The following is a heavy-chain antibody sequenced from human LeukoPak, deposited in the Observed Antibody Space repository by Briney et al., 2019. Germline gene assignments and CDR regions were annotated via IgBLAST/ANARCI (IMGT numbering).Heavy chain of an antibody. D-gene: IGHD3-3*01. CDR2: IKQDGSEK. Sequence: GGSLRLSCAASGFTFSSYWMSWVRQAPGKGLEWVANIKQDGSEKYYVDSVKGRFTISRDNAKNSLYLQMNSLRAEDTAVYYCASTSGWVLDYDFWSGGAEYFQHWGQGTLVTVSS. V-gene: IGHV3-7*01. J-gene: IGHJ1*01. CDR3: ASTSGWVLDYDFWSGGAEYFQH. CDR1: GFTFSSYW.